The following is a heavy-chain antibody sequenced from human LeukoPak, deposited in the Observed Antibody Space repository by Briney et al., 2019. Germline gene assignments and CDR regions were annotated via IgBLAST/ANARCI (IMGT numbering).Heavy chain of an antibody. D-gene: IGHD6-6*01. CDR2: IYYSGST. CDR3: ARGIAARPGYYWFDP. Sequence: SETLSLTCTVSGGSISSYYWSWIRQPPGKGLEWIGYIYYSGSTNYNPSLKSRVTISVDTSKNQFSLKLSSVTAADTAVYYCARGIAARPGYYWFDPWGQGTLVTVST. V-gene: IGHV4-59*01. J-gene: IGHJ5*02. CDR1: GGSISSYY.